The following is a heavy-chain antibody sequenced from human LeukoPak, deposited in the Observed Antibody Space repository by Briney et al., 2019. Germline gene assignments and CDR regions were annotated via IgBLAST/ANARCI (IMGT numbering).Heavy chain of an antibody. J-gene: IGHJ4*02. Sequence: SETLSLTCTVAGGSISSHYWSWIRQPPGKGLEWIGYIYYSGSTNYNPSLKSQVTISVDTSKDQFSLKLSSVTAADTAVYYCARYYPADFWSGYYTGGPFDYWGQGTLVTVSS. CDR1: GGSISSHY. D-gene: IGHD3-3*01. V-gene: IGHV4-59*11. CDR3: ARYYPADFWSGYYTGGPFDY. CDR2: IYYSGST.